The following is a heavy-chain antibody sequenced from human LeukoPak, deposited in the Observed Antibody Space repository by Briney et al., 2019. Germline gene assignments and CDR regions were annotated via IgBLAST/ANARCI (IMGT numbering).Heavy chain of an antibody. V-gene: IGHV4-61*01. J-gene: IGHJ5*02. CDR2: IYYSGSTYYT. CDR1: GGSISSGSYY. CDR3: ARAPLDDTRNWFDP. D-gene: IGHD3-22*01. Sequence: SETLSLTCTVSGGSISSGSYYWTWIRQPPGRGLEWIGYIYYSGSTYYTKYNPSPKSRVTISVDTSKSQFSLKLSSVTAADTAVYYCARAPLDDTRNWFDPWGQGTLVTVSS.